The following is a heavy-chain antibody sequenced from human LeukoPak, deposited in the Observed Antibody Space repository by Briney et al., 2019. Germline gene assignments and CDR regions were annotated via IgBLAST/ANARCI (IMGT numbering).Heavy chain of an antibody. CDR2: IIPIFGTA. V-gene: IGHV1-69*05. CDR1: GGTFSSYA. J-gene: IGHJ6*03. CDR3: ARAYSYDSSGYSRPHMDV. Sequence: ASVKVSCKASGGTFSSYAISWVRQAPGQGLEWMGGIIPIFGTANYAQKFQGRVTITTDESTSTAYMELSSLRSEDTAVYYCARAYSYDSSGYSRPHMDVWGKGTTVTVSS. D-gene: IGHD3-22*01.